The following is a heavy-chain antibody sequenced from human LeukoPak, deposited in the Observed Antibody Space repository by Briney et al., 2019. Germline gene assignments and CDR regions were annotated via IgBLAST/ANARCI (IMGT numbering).Heavy chain of an antibody. V-gene: IGHV4-34*01. CDR1: GRSFSGYY. J-gene: IGHJ6*02. D-gene: IGHD6-13*01. CDR2: INHSGST. CDR3: AQLATDYYYYGMDV. Sequence: SETLSLTCAVYGRSFSGYYWSWIRQPPGKGLEWIGEINHSGSTNYNPSLKSRVTISVDTSKNQFSLKLSSVTAADTAVYYCAQLATDYYYYGMDVWGQGTTVTVSS.